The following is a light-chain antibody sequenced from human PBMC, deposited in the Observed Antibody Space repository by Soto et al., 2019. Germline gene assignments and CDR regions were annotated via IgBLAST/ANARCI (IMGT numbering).Light chain of an antibody. J-gene: IGKJ5*01. V-gene: IGKV1-39*01. CDR3: QQSFSTPT. CDR1: QRINIY. CDR2: SAS. Sequence: DIQMTQSPSSLSTSVGDRVTITCRASQRINIYLNWYRQKPGKAPELLIYSASNLQSGAPSRFSGSGSGTDFTLTISSLQPEDFATYYRQQSFSTPTFGQGTRLEI.